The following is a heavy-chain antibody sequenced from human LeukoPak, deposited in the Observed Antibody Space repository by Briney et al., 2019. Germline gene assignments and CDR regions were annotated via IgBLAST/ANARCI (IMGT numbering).Heavy chain of an antibody. D-gene: IGHD6-19*01. CDR2: IKQDGSEK. Sequence: GGSLRLSCAASGFTFSSYWMSWVRQAPGKGLEWVANIKQDGSEKYYVDSVKGRFTISRDNAKNSLYLQMNRLRTEDTAMYYCTTSPVPGIDYWGQGIQVTVSS. CDR3: TTSPVPGIDY. V-gene: IGHV3-7*03. J-gene: IGHJ4*02. CDR1: GFTFSSYW.